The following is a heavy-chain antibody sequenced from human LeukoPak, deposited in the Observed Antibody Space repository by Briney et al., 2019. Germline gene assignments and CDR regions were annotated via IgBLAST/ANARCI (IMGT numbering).Heavy chain of an antibody. J-gene: IGHJ4*02. V-gene: IGHV3-15*01. CDR2: IKSKTDGGTI. Sequence: GGSLRLSCAASGFIFSNAWMNWVRQAPGKGLEWVGRIKSKTDGGTIDYAAPVKDRFTVSRDDSKDTLYLQMNSLKTEDTAVYYCTSSFYDSSGYRYWGQGTLVTVSS. D-gene: IGHD3-22*01. CDR3: TSSFYDSSGYRY. CDR1: GFIFSNAW.